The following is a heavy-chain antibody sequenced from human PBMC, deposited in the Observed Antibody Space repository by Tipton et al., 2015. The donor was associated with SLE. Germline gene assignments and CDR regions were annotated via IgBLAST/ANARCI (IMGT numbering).Heavy chain of an antibody. Sequence: SLRLSCAASGFTVSSSYMSCVRQAPGKGLEWVSVIYSGGSTYYADSVKGRFTISRDNSKNTLYLQMNSLRAEDTAVYYCARGCGSCYSHDAVDIWGQETMVTVSS. D-gene: IGHD2-15*01. CDR3: ARGCGSCYSHDAVDI. V-gene: IGHV3-53*01. CDR2: IYSGGST. CDR1: GFTVSSSY. J-gene: IGHJ3*02.